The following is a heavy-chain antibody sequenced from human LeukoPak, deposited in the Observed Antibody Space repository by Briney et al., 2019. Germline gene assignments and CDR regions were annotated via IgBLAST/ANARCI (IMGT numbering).Heavy chain of an antibody. D-gene: IGHD2-15*01. CDR1: GFTFSSYA. CDR3: AKDVCSGGACYYFDY. Sequence: QPGGSLRLSCAASGFTFSSYAMSWVRQAPGKGLEWVSTISDSGTSTYYADSVKGRFTISRDNSKNTLYLQMSSLRAEDTAVYYCAKDVCSGGACYYFDYWGQGTLVTVSS. V-gene: IGHV3-23*01. J-gene: IGHJ4*02. CDR2: ISDSGTST.